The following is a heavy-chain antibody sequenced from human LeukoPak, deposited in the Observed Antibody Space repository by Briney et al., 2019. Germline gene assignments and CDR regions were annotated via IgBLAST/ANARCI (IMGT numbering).Heavy chain of an antibody. CDR3: ARDADNCGGDCYPRFDY. D-gene: IGHD2-21*02. CDR2: ISSSSSYI. CDR1: GFTFSSYS. V-gene: IGHV3-21*01. J-gene: IGHJ4*02. Sequence: PGGSLRLSCAASGFTFSSYSMNWVRQAPGKGREWVSAISSSSSYIYYADSVKSRFTISRDNAKNSLYLQMNSLRAKYMAVSSCARDADNCGGDCYPRFDYWGQGALVTVSS.